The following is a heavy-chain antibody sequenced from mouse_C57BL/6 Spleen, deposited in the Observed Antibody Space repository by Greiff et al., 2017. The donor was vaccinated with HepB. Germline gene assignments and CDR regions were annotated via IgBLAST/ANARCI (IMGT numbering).Heavy chain of an antibody. V-gene: IGHV1-81*01. CDR1: GYTFTSYG. J-gene: IGHJ3*01. Sequence: VKLMESGAELARPGASVKLSCKASGYTFTSYGISWVKQRTGQGLEWIGEIYPRSGNTYYNEKFKGKATLTADKSSSTAYMELRSLTSEDSAVYFCARFYGNYKFAYWGQGTLVTVSA. D-gene: IGHD2-1*01. CDR2: IYPRSGNT. CDR3: ARFYGNYKFAY.